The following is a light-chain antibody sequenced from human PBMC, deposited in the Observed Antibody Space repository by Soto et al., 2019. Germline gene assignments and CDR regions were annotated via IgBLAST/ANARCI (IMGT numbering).Light chain of an antibody. V-gene: IGKV1-5*03. Sequence: DSQMTQSPATLSASVGDRVTITCRASQSIRSWLAWYQHKSGKAPKLLIYKASSLESGVPSRFSGSGSGTEFTLTIISLQPDDFATYYCQQYNSYPWTFGQGTKVEIK. CDR2: KAS. J-gene: IGKJ1*01. CDR1: QSIRSW. CDR3: QQYNSYPWT.